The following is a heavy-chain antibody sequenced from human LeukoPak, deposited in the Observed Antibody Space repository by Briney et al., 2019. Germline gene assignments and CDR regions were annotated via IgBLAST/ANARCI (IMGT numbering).Heavy chain of an antibody. J-gene: IGHJ4*02. D-gene: IGHD3-3*01. Sequence: GASVKVSCKASGYTFSGYYLHWVRQAPGQGLEWMGRINPNSGGTNYAQKFQGRVTMTRDTSISTAYMELSRLRSDDTAMYYCAIAYDLWSGFLWDYWGQGTLVTVSS. V-gene: IGHV1-2*06. CDR1: GYTFSGYY. CDR3: AIAYDLWSGFLWDY. CDR2: INPNSGGT.